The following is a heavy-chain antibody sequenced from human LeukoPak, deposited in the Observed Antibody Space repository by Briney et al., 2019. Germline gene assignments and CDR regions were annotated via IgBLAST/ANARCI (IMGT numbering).Heavy chain of an antibody. CDR2: IYYSGNT. V-gene: IGHV4-39*01. CDR3: ARQTGSGLFILP. J-gene: IGHJ4*02. D-gene: IGHD3/OR15-3a*01. CDR1: GGSFSGYY. Sequence: SETLSLTCAVYGGSFSGYYWGWIRQPPGKGLEWIGSIYYSGNTYYNASLKSQVSISIDTSKNRFSLKLTSVTAADTAVYYCARQTGSGLFILPGGQGTLVTVSS.